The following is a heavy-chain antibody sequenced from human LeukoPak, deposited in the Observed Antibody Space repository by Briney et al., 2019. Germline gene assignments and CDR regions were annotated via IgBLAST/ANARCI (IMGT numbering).Heavy chain of an antibody. CDR3: TTVLLWFGVPFDY. D-gene: IGHD3-10*01. J-gene: IGHJ4*02. Sequence: SGGSLRLSCAASGFTFSNAWMSWVRQAPGKGLEWVGRIKSKTDGGTTDYAAPVKGRFTISRDDSKSTLYLQMNSLKTEDTAVYYCTTVLLWFGVPFDYWGQGTLVTVSS. CDR2: IKSKTDGGTT. CDR1: GFTFSNAW. V-gene: IGHV3-15*01.